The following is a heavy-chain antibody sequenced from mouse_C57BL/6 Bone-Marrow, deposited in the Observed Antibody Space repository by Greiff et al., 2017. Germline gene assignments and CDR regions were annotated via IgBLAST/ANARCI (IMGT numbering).Heavy chain of an antibody. J-gene: IGHJ2*01. CDR2: FYPGSGSI. D-gene: IGHD2-4*01. V-gene: IGHV1-62-2*01. CDR1: GYIFTEYT. CDR3: ARHERYYDYEGYFDY. Sequence: VQLQQSGAELVKPGASVKLSCKASGYIFTEYTIHWVKQRSGQGLEWIGWFYPGSGSIKYNERFKDKATLTADKSSNTGYMDLSRLTSEDSAVYFCARHERYYDYEGYFDYWGQGTTLTVSS.